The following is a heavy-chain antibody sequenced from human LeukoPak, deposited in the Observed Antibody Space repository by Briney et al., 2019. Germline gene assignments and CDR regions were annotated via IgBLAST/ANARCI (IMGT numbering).Heavy chain of an antibody. CDR3: ARDLGVAGTNYYYGMDV. CDR2: ISSSGSTI. CDR1: GFTFSSYE. D-gene: IGHD6-19*01. V-gene: IGHV3-48*03. J-gene: IGHJ6*02. Sequence: GGSLRLSCAASGFTFSSYEMNWVRHAPGKGLEWVSYISSSGSTIYYADSVKGRFTISRDNAENSLYLQMNSLRAEDTAVYYCARDLGVAGTNYYYGMDVWGQGTTVTVCS.